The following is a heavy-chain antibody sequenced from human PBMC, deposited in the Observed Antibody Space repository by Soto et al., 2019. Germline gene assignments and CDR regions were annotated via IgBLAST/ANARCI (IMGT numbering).Heavy chain of an antibody. CDR2: IYYSGST. J-gene: IGHJ5*02. Sequence: QLQLQESGPGLVKPSETLSLTCTVSGGSISSSSYYWGWIRQPPGKGLEWIGSIYYSGSTYYNPSLKSRVTISVDTSKNQCALKLSSGTAADTAVYYCARHIGSGSYRNNGFDPWGQGTLVTVSS. CDR3: ARHIGSGSYRNNGFDP. D-gene: IGHD3-10*01. V-gene: IGHV4-39*01. CDR1: GGSISSSSYY.